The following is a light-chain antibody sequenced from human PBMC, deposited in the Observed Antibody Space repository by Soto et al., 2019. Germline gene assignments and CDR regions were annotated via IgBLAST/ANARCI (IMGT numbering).Light chain of an antibody. V-gene: IGLV2-14*01. CDR1: STDVGGYIY. CDR3: SSYSSSSKIL. Sequence: QSVLTQPASVSGSLGQSITLSCTGTSTDVGGYIYVSWYQQYPGKAPKLIIFEIYNRLSGVSDRFSGSRSGNTASLTISSLQTEDEADYYCSSYSSSSKILFGGGTKLTVL. J-gene: IGLJ2*01. CDR2: EIY.